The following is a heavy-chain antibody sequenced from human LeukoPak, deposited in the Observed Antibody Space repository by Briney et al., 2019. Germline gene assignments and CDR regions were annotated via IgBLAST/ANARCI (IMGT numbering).Heavy chain of an antibody. CDR3: ARAERITIFDP. J-gene: IGHJ5*02. Sequence: SETLSLTCAVYGGSFSGYYWSWIRQPPGKGLEWIGEINHSGSTNYNPSLKSRVTISVDTSKNQFSLKLSSVTAADTAVYYCARAERITIFDPWGQGTLVTVSS. V-gene: IGHV4-34*01. CDR2: INHSGST. CDR1: GGSFSGYY. D-gene: IGHD3-9*01.